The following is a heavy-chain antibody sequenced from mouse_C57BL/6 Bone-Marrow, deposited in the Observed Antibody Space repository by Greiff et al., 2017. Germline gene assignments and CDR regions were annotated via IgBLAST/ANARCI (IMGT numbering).Heavy chain of an antibody. D-gene: IGHD1-1*01. Sequence: VQLQQSGPELVKPGASVKIPCKASGYTFTDYNMDWVKQSHGKSLEWIGDINPNNGGTNYNQKFKGKATLTVDKSSSTAYMELRSLTSEGTAVYYSAREGYYYGSSYCAMDYWGQGTSVTVSS. CDR3: AREGYYYGSSYCAMDY. CDR2: INPNNGGT. CDR1: GYTFTDYN. J-gene: IGHJ4*01. V-gene: IGHV1-18*01.